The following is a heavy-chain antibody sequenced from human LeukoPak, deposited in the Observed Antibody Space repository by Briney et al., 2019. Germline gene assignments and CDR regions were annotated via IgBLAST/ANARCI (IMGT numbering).Heavy chain of an antibody. V-gene: IGHV1-46*01. D-gene: IGHD3-10*01. J-gene: IGHJ4*02. CDR3: ARDYYGSGSYYQWDY. CDR1: GYTFTSYY. CDR2: INPSGGST. Sequence: ASVKVSCKASGYTFTSYYMHWVRQAPGQGLEWMGIINPSGGSTSYAQKLQDRVTMTTDTSTSTAYMELGSLRSDDTAVYYCARDYYGSGSYYQWDYWGQGTLVTVSS.